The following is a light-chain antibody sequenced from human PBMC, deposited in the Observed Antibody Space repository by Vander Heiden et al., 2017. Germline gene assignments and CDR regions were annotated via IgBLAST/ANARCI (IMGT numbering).Light chain of an antibody. CDR2: LGS. V-gene: IGKV2-28*01. J-gene: IGKJ1*01. CDR3: MQALQTPA. Sequence: DMVMTQSPLSLPVTPGEPASISCRSSQSLLHSNGYNYLDWYLQKPGQSPQLLIYLGSNRASGVPDRFSGRGSGTDFTLKISRVEAEDVGVYYCMQALQTPAFGQGTKVEIK. CDR1: QSLLHSNGYNY.